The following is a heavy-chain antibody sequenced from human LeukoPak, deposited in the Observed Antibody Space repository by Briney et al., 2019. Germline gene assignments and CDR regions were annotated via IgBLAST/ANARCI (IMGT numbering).Heavy chain of an antibody. CDR3: AKGSYYYDSADYFDY. V-gene: IGHV3-23*01. CDR2: LSGSGGNT. J-gene: IGHJ4*02. CDR1: GFTFSSYA. D-gene: IGHD3-22*01. Sequence: GGSLRLSRAASGFTFSSYAMSWVRQAPGKGLEWVSTLSGSGGNTYYADSVKGRVTIYRDNSKNTLYLQMNSLRAEDTAVYHCAKGSYYYDSADYFDYWGQGTLVTVSS.